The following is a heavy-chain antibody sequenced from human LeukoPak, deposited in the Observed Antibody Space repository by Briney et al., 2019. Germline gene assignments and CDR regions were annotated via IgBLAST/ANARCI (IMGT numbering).Heavy chain of an antibody. D-gene: IGHD2-15*01. CDR1: GFTFSSYA. CDR3: ARACSDGSCYSAAFDL. CDR2: LSPVGRST. J-gene: IGHJ3*01. Sequence: WGSLRLSCAASGFTFSSYAMSWVRQAPGKGLEWVSALSPVGRSTYYADSVKGCFTISRDNSKNTLFLQMNSLRVEDTAVYYCARACSDGSCYSAAFDLWGQGTMVTVSS. V-gene: IGHV3-23*01.